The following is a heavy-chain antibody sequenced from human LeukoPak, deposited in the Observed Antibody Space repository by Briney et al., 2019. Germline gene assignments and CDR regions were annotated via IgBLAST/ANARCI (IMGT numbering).Heavy chain of an antibody. J-gene: IGHJ6*02. CDR3: AKGYCSSTSCYAGAPGYYYYGMDV. CDR1: GFTFSSYG. Sequence: GGSLRLSCAASGFTFSSYGMHWVRQAPGKGLEWVAVISYDGSNKYYADSVKGRFTISRDNSKNTLYLQMNSLRAEDTAVYYCAKGYCSSTSCYAGAPGYYYYGMDVWGQGTTVTVSS. D-gene: IGHD2-2*01. V-gene: IGHV3-30*18. CDR2: ISYDGSNK.